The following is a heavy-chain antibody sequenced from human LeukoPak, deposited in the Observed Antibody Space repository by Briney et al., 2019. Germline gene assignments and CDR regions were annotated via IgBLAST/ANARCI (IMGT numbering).Heavy chain of an antibody. J-gene: IGHJ4*02. CDR1: GYTFTXYY. CDR3: ARSVFPYYSGSGSPYNVDVRQNSYFDF. V-gene: IGHV1-46*01. CDR2: INXSVGTT. Sequence: KXSCXASGYTFTXYYXHWVRQAPGQGLEWXXXINXSVGTTRSAKGRASLTRDTSTSTVYMALSTLRSEDTAVYYCARSVFPYYSGSGSPYNVDVRQNSYFDFWGQGTLVTVSS. D-gene: IGHD3-10*01.